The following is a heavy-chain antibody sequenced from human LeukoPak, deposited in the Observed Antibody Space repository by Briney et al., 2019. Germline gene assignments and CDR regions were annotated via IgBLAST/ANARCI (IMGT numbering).Heavy chain of an antibody. D-gene: IGHD4-23*01. CDR3: AKSHSVTYRGYFDS. CDR1: GITLSNYA. J-gene: IGHJ4*02. V-gene: IGHV3-23*01. CDR2: ISNSGDST. Sequence: GGSLRLSCAVSGITLSNYAMSWVRQAPGKGLEWVSTISNSGDSTYYAGSVKGRFTIFRDNSKNTLSLQMNSLRAEDTAVYYCAKSHSVTYRGYFDSWGQGILVTVSS.